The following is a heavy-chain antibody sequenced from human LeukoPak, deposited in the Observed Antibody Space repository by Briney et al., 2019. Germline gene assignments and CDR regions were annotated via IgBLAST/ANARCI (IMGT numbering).Heavy chain of an antibody. CDR3: ARHFGRYCSGGSCSSNWFDP. CDR2: IYYSGST. CDR1: GGSISSYY. D-gene: IGHD2-15*01. V-gene: IGHV4-59*08. Sequence: PSETLSLTCTVSGGSISSYYWSRIRQPPGKGLEWIGYIYYSGSTNYNPSLKSRVTISVDTSKNQFSLKLSSVTAADTAVYYCARHFGRYCSGGSCSSNWFDPWGQGTLVTVSS. J-gene: IGHJ5*02.